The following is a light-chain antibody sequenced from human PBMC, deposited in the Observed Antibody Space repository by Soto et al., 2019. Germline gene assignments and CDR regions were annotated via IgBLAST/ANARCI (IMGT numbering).Light chain of an antibody. J-gene: IGKJ4*01. CDR1: QSVSRNF. Sequence: EMVLTQSPGTLSFSPGERATLSCRASQSVSRNFIAWYQQKPGQAPRLLIYGASTRATGSPDRFSGSGSGTDFTLTINRLEPEDFAVYHCQLYGDSGITFGGGTKVEIK. CDR2: GAS. CDR3: QLYGDSGIT. V-gene: IGKV3-20*01.